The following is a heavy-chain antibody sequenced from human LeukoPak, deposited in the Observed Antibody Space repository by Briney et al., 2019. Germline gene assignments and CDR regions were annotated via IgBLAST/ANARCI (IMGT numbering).Heavy chain of an antibody. CDR1: GFTFSSYW. V-gene: IGHV3-7*03. J-gene: IGHJ6*03. D-gene: IGHD6-13*01. Sequence: PGGSLRLSCAASGFTFSSYWMSWVRQAPGKGLEWVANIKQDGSEKYYVDSVKGRFTISRDNAKNSLYLQMNSLRAEDTAVYYCARGRYSSSWYPSYYYYYMDVWGKGTTVTISS. CDR2: IKQDGSEK. CDR3: ARGRYSSSWYPSYYYYYMDV.